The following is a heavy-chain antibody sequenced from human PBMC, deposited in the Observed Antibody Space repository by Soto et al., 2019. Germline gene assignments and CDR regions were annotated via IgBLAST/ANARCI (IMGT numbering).Heavy chain of an antibody. V-gene: IGHV3-30-3*01. CDR1: GFTFSSYA. Sequence: PGGSLRLSCAASGFTFSSYAMHWVRQAPGKGLEWVAVISYDGSNKYYADSVKGRFTISRDNSKNTLYLQMNSLRAEDTAVYYCAGLHELDDAFDIWGQGTMVTVSS. D-gene: IGHD6-13*01. J-gene: IGHJ3*02. CDR3: AGLHELDDAFDI. CDR2: ISYDGSNK.